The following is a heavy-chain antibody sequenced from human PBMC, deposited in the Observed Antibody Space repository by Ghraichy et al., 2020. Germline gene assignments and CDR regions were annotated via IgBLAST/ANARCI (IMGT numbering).Heavy chain of an antibody. CDR2: INHSGST. CDR1: GGSFSGYQ. J-gene: IGHJ4*02. CDR3: ARTYDILNGYYTYFDY. V-gene: IGHV4-34*01. Sequence: SETLSLTCAVYGGSFSGYQWSWIRQPPGKGLEWIGEINHSGSTYYNPSLKSRVTISVDTSKNQFSLKLSSVTAADTAVFYCARTYDILNGYYTYFDYWGQGTLVTVSS. D-gene: IGHD3-9*01.